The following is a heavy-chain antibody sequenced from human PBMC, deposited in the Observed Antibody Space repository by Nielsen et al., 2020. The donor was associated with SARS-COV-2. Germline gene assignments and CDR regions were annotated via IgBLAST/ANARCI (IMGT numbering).Heavy chain of an antibody. CDR3: ANLIVVVPAAIHGMDV. CDR1: GFTFSDYY. J-gene: IGHJ6*02. Sequence: GESLKISCAASGFTFSDYYMNWIRQAPGKGLEWVAVISYDGSNKYYADSVKGRFTISRDNSKNTLYLQMNSLRAEDTAVYYCANLIVVVPAAIHGMDVWGQGTTVTVSS. D-gene: IGHD2-2*01. V-gene: IGHV3-30*18. CDR2: ISYDGSNK.